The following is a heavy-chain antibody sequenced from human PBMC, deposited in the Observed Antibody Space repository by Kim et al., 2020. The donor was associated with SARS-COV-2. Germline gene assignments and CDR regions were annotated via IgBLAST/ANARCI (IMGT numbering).Heavy chain of an antibody. CDR3: ARVGGERWLHGGGGFDP. CDR1: GGTFSSYA. CDR2: IIPIFGTA. J-gene: IGHJ5*02. V-gene: IGHV1-69*13. Sequence: SVKVSCKASGGTFSSYAISWVRQAPGQGLEWMGGIIPIFGTANYAQKFQGRVTITADESTSTAYMELSSLRSEDTAVYYCARVGGERWLHGGGGFDPWGQGTLVTVSS. D-gene: IGHD3-10*01.